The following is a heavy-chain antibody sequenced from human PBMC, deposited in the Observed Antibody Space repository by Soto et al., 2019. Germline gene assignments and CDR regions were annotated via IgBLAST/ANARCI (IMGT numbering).Heavy chain of an antibody. J-gene: IGHJ3*02. CDR3: ARLPTTQYSSSSHAIDS. CDR1: GYTFTSYA. Sequence: ASVKVSCKASGYTFTSYAMHWVRQAPGQRLEWMGWINAGNGNTKYSQKFQGRVTITRDTSASTAYMELSSLRSEDTAVYYCARLPTTQYSSSSHAIDSWGQGTMVTVSS. V-gene: IGHV1-3*01. CDR2: INAGNGNT. D-gene: IGHD6-6*01.